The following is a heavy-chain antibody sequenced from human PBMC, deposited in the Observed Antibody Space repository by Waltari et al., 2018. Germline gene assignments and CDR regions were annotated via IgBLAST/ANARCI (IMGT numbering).Heavy chain of an antibody. CDR3: ARVVAYKYGSGLYYDY. D-gene: IGHD3-10*01. CDR2: ITSTGVT. CDR1: GFPFGPSD. Sequence: EVQLVESGGGLIRPGGSLRVACAASGFPFGPSDMHWVRQAPGKGLEWVSGITSTGVTYYAESVTGRLTISRENAEDSLSLHMNSLRAGDTAVYFCARVVAYKYGSGLYYDYFGQGTLVTVSS. V-gene: IGHV3-13*01. J-gene: IGHJ4*02.